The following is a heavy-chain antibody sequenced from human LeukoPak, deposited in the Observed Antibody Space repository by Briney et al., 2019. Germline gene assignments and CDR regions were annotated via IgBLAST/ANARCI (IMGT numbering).Heavy chain of an antibody. Sequence: PGGSLRLSCAASGFTFSSYSMNWVRQAPGKGLEWVSYISSSSSTIYYADSAKGRFTISRDNSKNTLFLEMKSLRAEDTALYYCARSPKVGATFDYWGQGTLVTVSS. D-gene: IGHD1-26*01. V-gene: IGHV3-48*01. CDR2: ISSSSSTI. CDR3: ARSPKVGATFDY. CDR1: GFTFSSYS. J-gene: IGHJ4*02.